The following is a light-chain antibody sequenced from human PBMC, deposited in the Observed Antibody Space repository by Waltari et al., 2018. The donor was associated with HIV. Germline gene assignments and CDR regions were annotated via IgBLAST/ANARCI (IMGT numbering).Light chain of an antibody. V-gene: IGKV3-15*01. CDR1: QSIGTD. CDR3: QQYHNWPPLT. J-gene: IGKJ3*01. CDR2: DAS. Sequence: IFMTQSPVNVSLSPGERASFTCRASQSIGTDLAWYQYRPDQAPRLLIYDASTRAPGIAVRFSASGSGTDFTLFISGLHSEDCATYFCQQYHNWPPLTFGPGTKMEIK.